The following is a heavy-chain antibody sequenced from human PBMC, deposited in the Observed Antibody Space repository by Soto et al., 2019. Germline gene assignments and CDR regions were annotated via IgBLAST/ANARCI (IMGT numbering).Heavy chain of an antibody. D-gene: IGHD5-18*01. CDR1: GYTFTSYY. CDR2: INPSGGST. V-gene: IGHV1-46*01. Sequence: RASVKFSCKASGYTFTSYYMHWVRQAPGQGLEWMGIINPSGGSTSYAQKFQGRVTMTRDTSTSTVYMELSSLRSEETAVYYCAYGAPGDTAMVTEELDYYYYGMEVWGKGTKVTVS. J-gene: IGHJ6*04. CDR3: AYGAPGDTAMVTEELDYYYYGMEV.